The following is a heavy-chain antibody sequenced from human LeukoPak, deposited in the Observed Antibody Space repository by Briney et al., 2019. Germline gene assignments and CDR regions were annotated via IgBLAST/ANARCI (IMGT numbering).Heavy chain of an antibody. CDR2: IIPIFGTA. Sequence: GASVKVSCKASGGTFSSYAISWVRQAPGQGLEWMGGIIPIFGTANYAQKFQGRVTITADESTSTAYMELSSLRSEDTAVYYCARGHRAEDPWFGELLRNDAFDIWGQGTMVTVSS. D-gene: IGHD3-10*01. J-gene: IGHJ3*02. CDR3: ARGHRAEDPWFGELLRNDAFDI. V-gene: IGHV1-69*13. CDR1: GGTFSSYA.